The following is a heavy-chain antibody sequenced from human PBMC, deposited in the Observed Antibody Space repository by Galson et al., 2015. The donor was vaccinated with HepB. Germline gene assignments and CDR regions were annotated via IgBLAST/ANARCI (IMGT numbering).Heavy chain of an antibody. J-gene: IGHJ3*02. CDR3: ARSECVQDYVWGTEKGCAFDI. V-gene: IGHV5-10-1*01. CDR2: IDPSDSYT. CDR1: GYSFTSYW. Sequence: QSGAEVKKPGESLRISCKGSGYSFTSYWISWVRQMPGKGLEWMGRIDPSDSYTNYSPSFQGHVTISADKSISTAYLQWSSLKASDTAMYYCARSECVQDYVWGTEKGCAFDIWGQGTMVTVSS. D-gene: IGHD3-16*01.